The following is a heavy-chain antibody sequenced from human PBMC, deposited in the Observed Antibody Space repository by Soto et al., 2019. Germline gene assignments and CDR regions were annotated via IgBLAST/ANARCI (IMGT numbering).Heavy chain of an antibody. Sequence: EVQLLESGGGLVQPGGSLRLSCSASGFTFSTQAMAWVRQAPGKGLEWVSALISSSESPDYADSVKGRFTISRDNSKNTLYLQMNRLRADDTDVYYCAKDLHGSGWSFDQWGQGTVVTVSS. CDR2: LISSSESP. J-gene: IGHJ4*02. V-gene: IGHV3-23*01. CDR3: AKDLHGSGWSFDQ. D-gene: IGHD6-19*01. CDR1: GFTFSTQA.